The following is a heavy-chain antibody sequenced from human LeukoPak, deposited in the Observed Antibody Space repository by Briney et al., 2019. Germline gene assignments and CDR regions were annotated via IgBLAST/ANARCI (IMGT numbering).Heavy chain of an antibody. CDR2: ISSSSSTI. Sequence: GGSLRLSCAASGFTFSSYSMNWVRQAPGKGLEWVSYISSSSSTIYYADSVKGRFTISRDNAKNSLYLQMNSLRAEDTAVYYRARDFARYCSSTSCYRGLDYWGQGTLVTVSS. CDR3: ARDFARYCSSTSCYRGLDY. J-gene: IGHJ4*02. D-gene: IGHD2-2*01. CDR1: GFTFSSYS. V-gene: IGHV3-48*04.